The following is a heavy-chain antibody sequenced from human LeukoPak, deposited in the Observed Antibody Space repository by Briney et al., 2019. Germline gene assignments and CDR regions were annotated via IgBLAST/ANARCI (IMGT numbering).Heavy chain of an antibody. J-gene: IGHJ5*02. CDR3: AAGVRGVIGDWFDP. D-gene: IGHD3-10*01. CDR1: GGSISSYY. Sequence: PSETLSLTCTVSGGSISSYYRSWIRQPPGKGLEWIGYIYYGGSTNYNPSLKSRVTISVDTSKNQFSLKLSSVTAADTAVYYCAAGVRGVIGDWFDPWGQGTLATVSS. CDR2: IYYGGST. V-gene: IGHV4-59*01.